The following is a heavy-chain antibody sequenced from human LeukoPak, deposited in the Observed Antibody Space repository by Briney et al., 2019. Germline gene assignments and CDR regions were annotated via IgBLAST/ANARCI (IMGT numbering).Heavy chain of an antibody. V-gene: IGHV4-59*08. Sequence: PSETLSLTCTVSGGSISSSFCSWIRQPPGKGLEWIAYMHYSGSSNYNPSLKSRVSVSLDMPKNQFSLKLSSVTAADTAVYYCARMAAAGPFDHWGQGILVTVSS. CDR1: GGSISSSF. CDR3: ARMAAAGPFDH. CDR2: MHYSGSS. J-gene: IGHJ4*02. D-gene: IGHD6-13*01.